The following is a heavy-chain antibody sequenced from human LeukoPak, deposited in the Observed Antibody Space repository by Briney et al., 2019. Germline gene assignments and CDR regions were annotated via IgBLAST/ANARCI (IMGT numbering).Heavy chain of an antibody. CDR3: PKGREGYYYDSSGYYPSDY. CDR2: ISGSGGST. D-gene: IGHD3-22*01. V-gene: IGHV3-23*01. J-gene: IGHJ4*02. CDR1: GFTFSSYA. Sequence: GGSLRLSCAASGFTFSSYAMSWVRQAPGKGLEWVSAISGSGGSTYYADSVKGRFTISRDNSKNTLYLQMNSLRAEDTAVYYCPKGREGYYYDSSGYYPSDYWGQGTLVTVSS.